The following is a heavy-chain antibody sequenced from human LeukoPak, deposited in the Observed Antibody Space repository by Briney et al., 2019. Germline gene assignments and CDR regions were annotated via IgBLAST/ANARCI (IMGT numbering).Heavy chain of an antibody. CDR3: AGGYSSGWFNEGDY. V-gene: IGHV3-21*01. CDR2: ISGSGSYI. J-gene: IGHJ4*02. Sequence: GGSLRLSCAASGFTFSSYSMNWVRQAPGKGLEWVSSISGSGSYIYYADSVKGRFTISRDNAKNSLYLQMNSLRAEDTAVYYCAGGYSSGWFNEGDYWGQGTLVTVSS. CDR1: GFTFSSYS. D-gene: IGHD6-19*01.